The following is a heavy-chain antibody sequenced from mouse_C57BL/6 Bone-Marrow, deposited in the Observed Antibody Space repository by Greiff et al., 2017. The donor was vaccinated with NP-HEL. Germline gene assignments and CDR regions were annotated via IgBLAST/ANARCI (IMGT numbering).Heavy chain of an antibody. CDR3: ASFLSSSPFAY. J-gene: IGHJ3*01. D-gene: IGHD1-1*01. CDR1: GYTFTSYW. Sequence: QVQLKESGAELVKPGASVKMSCKASGYTFTSYWITWVKQRPGQGLEWIGDIYPGSGSTNYNEKFKSKATLTVDTSSSTAYMHLSSLTSEDSAVYYCASFLSSSPFAYWGQGTLVTVSA. V-gene: IGHV1-55*01. CDR2: IYPGSGST.